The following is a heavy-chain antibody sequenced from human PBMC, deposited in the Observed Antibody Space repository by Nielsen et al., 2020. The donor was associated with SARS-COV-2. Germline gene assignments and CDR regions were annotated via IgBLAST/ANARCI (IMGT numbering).Heavy chain of an antibody. Sequence: SETLSLTCSVYGGSFSDYFWAWIRQLPGKGLEWIGEINHSGSTNYKASLKSRVTISVDSSKHQISLHLRSVTAADTAVYYCVGGNYYYGMDVWGQGTTVIVSS. CDR1: GGSFSDYF. CDR2: INHSGST. J-gene: IGHJ6*02. CDR3: VGGNYYYGMDV. V-gene: IGHV4-34*01.